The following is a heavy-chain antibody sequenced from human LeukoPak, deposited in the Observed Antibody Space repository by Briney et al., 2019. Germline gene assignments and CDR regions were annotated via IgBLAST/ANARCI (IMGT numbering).Heavy chain of an antibody. J-gene: IGHJ4*02. Sequence: SGTLSLTCAVSGGSISSSNWWSWVRQPPGKGLEWIGEIYHSGSTNYNPSLKSRVTISVDKSKNQFSLKLSSVTAADTAVYYCARGIVGATRGVYYFDYWGQGTLVTVSS. V-gene: IGHV4-4*02. CDR2: IYHSGST. D-gene: IGHD1-26*01. CDR3: ARGIVGATRGVYYFDY. CDR1: GGSISSSNW.